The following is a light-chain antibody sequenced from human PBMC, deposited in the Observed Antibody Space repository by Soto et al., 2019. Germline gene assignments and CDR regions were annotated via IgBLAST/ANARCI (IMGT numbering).Light chain of an antibody. CDR3: FQDYNYPRT. Sequence: AIQMTQSPSSLSASVGDRVTITCRASQGIRNDLGWYQQRPGKAPKLLIFATSSLQSGVPSRFSGSGSGTDFALTISILKPEDVATYYCFQDYNYPRTFGQGTKVE. J-gene: IGKJ1*01. CDR2: ATS. CDR1: QGIRND. V-gene: IGKV1-6*01.